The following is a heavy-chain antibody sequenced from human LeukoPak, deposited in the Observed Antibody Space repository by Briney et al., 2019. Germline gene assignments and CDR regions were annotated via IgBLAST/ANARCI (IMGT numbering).Heavy chain of an antibody. D-gene: IGHD4-23*01. CDR1: GGTFSSYA. CDR3: ARYGGPHPDAFDI. V-gene: IGHV1-69*01. J-gene: IGHJ3*02. Sequence: SVKVSCKASGGTFSSYAISWVRQAPGQGLEWMGGIISIFGTANYAQKFQGRVTITADESTSTAYMELSSLRSEDTAVYYCARYGGPHPDAFDIWGQGTMVTVSS. CDR2: IISIFGTA.